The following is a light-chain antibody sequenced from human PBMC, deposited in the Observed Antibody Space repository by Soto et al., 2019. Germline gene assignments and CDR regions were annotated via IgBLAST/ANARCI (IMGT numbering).Light chain of an antibody. V-gene: IGLV2-14*03. CDR1: SSDVAGYNY. Sequence: QSALTQPVSVSGSPGQPITISSTGTSSDVAGYNYVSWYQHHPGKAPKLMIFDVSNRPSGVSNRFSGSRSGNTASLTISGLQPEDESDYYCSSYTTSNTRQIVFGTGTKVTVL. CDR3: SSYTTSNTRQIV. J-gene: IGLJ1*01. CDR2: DVS.